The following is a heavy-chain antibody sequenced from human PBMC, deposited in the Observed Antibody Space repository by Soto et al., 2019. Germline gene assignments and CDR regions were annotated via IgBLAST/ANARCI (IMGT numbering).Heavy chain of an antibody. V-gene: IGHV3-30*18. Sequence: QVQLVESGGGVVQPGRSLRLSCAASGFTFSSYGMHWVRQAPGKGLEWVAVISYDGSNKYYADSVKGRFTISRDNSKNTLYLQMTSLRAEDTAVYYCAKLNNDFWSGYSSHWGQGTLVTVSS. CDR1: GFTFSSYG. CDR3: AKLNNDFWSGYSSH. J-gene: IGHJ4*02. D-gene: IGHD3-3*01. CDR2: ISYDGSNK.